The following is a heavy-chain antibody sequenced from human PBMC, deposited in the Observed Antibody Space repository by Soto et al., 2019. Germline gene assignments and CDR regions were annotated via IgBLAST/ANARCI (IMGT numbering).Heavy chain of an antibody. CDR1: GFTFSSYE. V-gene: IGHV3-48*03. CDR2: ISSSGSTI. J-gene: IGHJ2*01. Sequence: SLRLSCAASGFTFSSYEMNWVRQAPGKGLEWVSYISSSGSTIYYADSVKGRFTISRDNAKNSLYLQMNSLRAEDTAVYYCARRGSGWNSLYWYFDLWGRGTLVTVSS. CDR3: ARRGSGWNSLYWYFDL. D-gene: IGHD6-19*01.